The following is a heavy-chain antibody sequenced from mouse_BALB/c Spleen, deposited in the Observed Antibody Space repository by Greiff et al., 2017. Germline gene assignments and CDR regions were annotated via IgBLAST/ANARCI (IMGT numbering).Heavy chain of an antibody. CDR1: GYTFTSYW. Sequence: VQLQQPGAELVKPGASVKLSCKASGYTFTSYWMHWVKQRPGQGLEWIGEINPSNGRTNYNEKFKSKATLTVDKSSSTAYMQLSSLTSEDSAVYYCAREDNYFDYWGQGTTLTVSA. V-gene: IGHV1S81*02. CDR2: INPSNGRT. CDR3: AREDNYFDY. J-gene: IGHJ2*01.